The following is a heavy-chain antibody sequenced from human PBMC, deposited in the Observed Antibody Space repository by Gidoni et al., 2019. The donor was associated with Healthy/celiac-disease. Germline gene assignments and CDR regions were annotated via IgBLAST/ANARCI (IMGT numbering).Heavy chain of an antibody. J-gene: IGHJ3*02. CDR1: GYSISSGYY. CDR3: ARASDYGDYGRAFDI. V-gene: IGHV4-38-2*01. D-gene: IGHD4-17*01. CDR2: IDHSGST. Sequence: QVQLQESGPGLVKPSETLSLTCAVSGYSISSGYYWGWLRQPPGKGLEWIGSIDHSGSTYDNPSLKSRVTISVDTSKNQFSLKLSSVTAADTAVYYCARASDYGDYGRAFDIWGQGTMVTVSS.